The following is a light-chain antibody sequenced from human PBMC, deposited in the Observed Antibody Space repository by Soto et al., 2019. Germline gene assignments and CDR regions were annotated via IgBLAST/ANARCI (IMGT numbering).Light chain of an antibody. CDR2: EGT. V-gene: IGLV2-23*01. CDR1: RSDVGSYNL. CDR3: CSYAGSLVV. J-gene: IGLJ2*01. Sequence: QSALTQPASVSGSPGQSITISCTGTRSDVGSYNLVSWYQQHPGKAPKLMMYEGTKRPSGVSTRFSGSKSGNTASRTISWLQAEVEADYYCCSYAGSLVVFGGGTKLTVL.